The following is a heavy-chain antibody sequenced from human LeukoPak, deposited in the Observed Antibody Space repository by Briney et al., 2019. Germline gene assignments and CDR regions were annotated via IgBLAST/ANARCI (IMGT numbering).Heavy chain of an antibody. V-gene: IGHV3-21*01. Sequence: GGSLRLSCAASGFSFSSYSMNWVRQAPGKGLEWVSSISSSSTYIYYADSMKGRFTISRDNAKTSLYLQMDSLNADDTAVYYCARDSPQYYFDYWGQGTLVTVSS. CDR3: ARDSPQYYFDY. CDR1: GFSFSSYS. CDR2: ISSSSTYI. J-gene: IGHJ4*02.